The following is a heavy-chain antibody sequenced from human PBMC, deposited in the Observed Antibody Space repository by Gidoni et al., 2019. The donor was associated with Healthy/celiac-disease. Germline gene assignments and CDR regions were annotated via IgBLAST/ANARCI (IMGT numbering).Heavy chain of an antibody. CDR1: GFTFSSYA. V-gene: IGHV3-30-3*01. CDR3: ARVLVPAAVYYFDY. J-gene: IGHJ4*02. Sequence: QVQLVESGGGVVQPGRSLRLSCAAYGFTFSSYAMHWVRQATGKGLEWVAVISYDGSNKYYADSVKGRFTISRDNSKNTLYLQMNSLRAEDTAVYYCARVLVPAAVYYFDYWGQGTLVTVSS. CDR2: ISYDGSNK. D-gene: IGHD2-2*01.